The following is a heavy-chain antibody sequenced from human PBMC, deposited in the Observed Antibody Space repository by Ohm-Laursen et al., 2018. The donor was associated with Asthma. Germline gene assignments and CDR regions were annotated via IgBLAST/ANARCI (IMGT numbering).Heavy chain of an antibody. CDR1: GFTFSSYA. CDR3: ARDPYYSSSWIYYYYGMDV. D-gene: IGHD6-13*01. J-gene: IGHJ6*02. Sequence: SLRLSCAASGFTFSSYAMHWVRQAPGKGLEWVAVISYDGSNKYYTDSVKGRFTISRDNSKNTLYLQMNSLRAEDTAVYYCARDPYYSSSWIYYYYGMDVWGQGTTVTVSS. V-gene: IGHV3-30-3*01. CDR2: ISYDGSNK.